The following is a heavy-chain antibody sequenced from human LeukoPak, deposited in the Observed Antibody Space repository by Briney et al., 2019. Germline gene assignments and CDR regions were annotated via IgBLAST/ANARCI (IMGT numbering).Heavy chain of an antibody. D-gene: IGHD6-13*01. J-gene: IGHJ4*02. CDR3: AKDSSSWLAYYFDY. Sequence: GGSLRLSCAASGFTFSSYGMSWVRQAPGKGLEWVSAISGSGGSTYYADSVKGRFTISRDNSKNTLYLQMNSLRAEDTAVYYCAKDSSSWLAYYFDYWGQGTLVTVSS. V-gene: IGHV3-23*01. CDR1: GFTFSSYG. CDR2: ISGSGGST.